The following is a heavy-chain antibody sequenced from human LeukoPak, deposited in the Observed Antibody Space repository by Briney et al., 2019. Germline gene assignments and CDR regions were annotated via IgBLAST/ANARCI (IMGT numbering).Heavy chain of an antibody. Sequence: GGSLRLSCAASGFTFDDYGMSWVRQAPGKGLEWVPGINWNGGSTGYADSVKGRFTISRGNAKNSLYLQMNSLRAEDTALYYCARAYDSSGYYARGLDYWGQGTLVTVSS. CDR3: ARAYDSSGYYARGLDY. CDR2: INWNGGST. D-gene: IGHD3-22*01. CDR1: GFTFDDYG. V-gene: IGHV3-20*04. J-gene: IGHJ4*02.